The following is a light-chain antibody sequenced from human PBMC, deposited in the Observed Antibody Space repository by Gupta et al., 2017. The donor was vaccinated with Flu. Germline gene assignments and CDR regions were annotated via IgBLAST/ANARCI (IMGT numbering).Light chain of an antibody. Sequence: DIQMTQSPSTLSASVGDRVTITFRASQSISSWLAWYQQKPGKAPKILIKKASKVESGVPSRFIGSGSGTEFTLTISSLQPDDFAAYYCQQYSNSPLTFGRGTXVEIE. J-gene: IGKJ4*01. CDR1: QSISSW. V-gene: IGKV1-5*03. CDR3: QQYSNSPLT. CDR2: KAS.